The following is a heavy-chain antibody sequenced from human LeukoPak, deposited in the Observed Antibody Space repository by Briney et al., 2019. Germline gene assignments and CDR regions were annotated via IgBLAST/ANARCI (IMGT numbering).Heavy chain of an antibody. V-gene: IGHV4-59*08. Sequence: PSETLSLTCSVSGGSISNYYWNWIRQTPGKGLEWIGYIYHSGSAYYNPSLKSRVTISLDTSKNQFSLKLSSVTAADTAVYYCAKLSPITEVGSSYYHSMDVWGHETTVTVSS. J-gene: IGHJ6*02. CDR2: IYHSGSA. D-gene: IGHD6-13*01. CDR3: AKLSPITEVGSSYYHSMDV. CDR1: GGSISNYY.